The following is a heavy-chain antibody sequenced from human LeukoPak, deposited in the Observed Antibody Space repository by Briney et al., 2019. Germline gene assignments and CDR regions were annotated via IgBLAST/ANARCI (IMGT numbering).Heavy chain of an antibody. Sequence: GGSLRLSCAASGFTFSSYAMSWVRQAPGKGLEWVSAISGSGGSTYYADSVKGRFTISRDNAKNTLYLQMNSLRAEDTAVYYCARTYDFWSGSQYYFDSWGQGTLVTVSS. J-gene: IGHJ4*02. CDR3: ARTYDFWSGSQYYFDS. D-gene: IGHD3-3*01. V-gene: IGHV3-23*01. CDR2: ISGSGGST. CDR1: GFTFSSYA.